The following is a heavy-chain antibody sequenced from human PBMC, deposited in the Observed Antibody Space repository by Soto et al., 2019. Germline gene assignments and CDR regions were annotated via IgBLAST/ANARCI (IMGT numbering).Heavy chain of an antibody. CDR2: IYYSGST. CDR3: ARELRYCSSTSCYPNWFDP. Sequence: SETQSLTNTVSDGSISSGGYYWSWIRQQPGKGLEWIGYIYYSGSTYYNPSLKSRVTISVDTSKNQFSLKLSSVTAADTAVYYCARELRYCSSTSCYPNWFDPWGQGTLVTVSS. CDR1: DGSISSGGYY. J-gene: IGHJ5*02. V-gene: IGHV4-31*03. D-gene: IGHD2-2*01.